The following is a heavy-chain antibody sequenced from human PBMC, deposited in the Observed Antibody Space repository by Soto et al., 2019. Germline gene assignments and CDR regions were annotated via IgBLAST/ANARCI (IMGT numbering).Heavy chain of an antibody. CDR3: ARGPKTTRFDY. Sequence: SETLSLTCTVSGGSISSGDYYWSWILHPPGKGLEWIGYIYYSGSTYYNPSLKSRVTISVDTSKNQFSLKLSSVTAADTAVYYCARGPKTTRFDYWGQGTLVTVSS. J-gene: IGHJ4*02. D-gene: IGHD4-17*01. CDR2: IYYSGST. CDR1: GGSISSGDYY. V-gene: IGHV4-30-4*01.